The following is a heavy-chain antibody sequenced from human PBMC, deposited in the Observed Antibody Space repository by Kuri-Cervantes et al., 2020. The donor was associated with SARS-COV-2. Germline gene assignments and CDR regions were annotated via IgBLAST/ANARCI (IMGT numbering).Heavy chain of an antibody. J-gene: IGHJ3*01. CDR2: IYYSGST. Sequence: SETLSLTCAVSGYSISSGYYWGWIRQPPGKGLEWIGSIYYSGSTYYNPSLKSRVTISVDTSKNQFFLNVTSVTAADTAVYYCSRSRVPAAAALWGQGTMVTVSS. D-gene: IGHD2-2*01. CDR3: SRSRVPAAAAL. CDR1: GYSISSGYY. V-gene: IGHV4-38-2*01.